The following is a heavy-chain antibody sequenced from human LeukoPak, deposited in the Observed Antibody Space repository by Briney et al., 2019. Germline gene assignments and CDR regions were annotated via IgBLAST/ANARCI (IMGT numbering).Heavy chain of an antibody. CDR3: AKNNWGKGSDSFDI. Sequence: PSETLSLTCIVSGGSISSYYWSWIRQPPGKGLEWIGYIYYSGSTNYNPSLKSRVTISVDTSKNQFSLKLSSVTAADTAMYYCAKNNWGKGSDSFDIWGQRTMVTVPS. D-gene: IGHD7-27*01. V-gene: IGHV4-59*01. CDR1: GGSISSYY. CDR2: IYYSGST. J-gene: IGHJ3*02.